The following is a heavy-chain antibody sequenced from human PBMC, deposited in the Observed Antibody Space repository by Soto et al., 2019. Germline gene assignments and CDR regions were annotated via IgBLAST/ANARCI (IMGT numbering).Heavy chain of an antibody. CDR2: IYHTGTT. J-gene: IGHJ4*02. CDR1: GDSITSDTYS. D-gene: IGHD3-10*01. CDR3: ARGHGSGLRFDY. V-gene: IGHV4-30-2*01. Sequence: QLLESGSGLVTPSQTLSLTCAVSGDSITSDTYSWTWLRQPPGKDLEWIGYIYHTGTTYYNPSLKSRATISVDKSRNQFSLNLSSVTAADTAVYYCARGHGSGLRFDYWGQGTLVTVSS.